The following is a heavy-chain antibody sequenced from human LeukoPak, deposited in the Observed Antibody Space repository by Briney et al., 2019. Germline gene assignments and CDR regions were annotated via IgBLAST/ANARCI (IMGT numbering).Heavy chain of an antibody. CDR3: ARGYSGSYRIDY. Sequence: GGSLRLSCAASGFTFTNYAMSWVRQAPGMGLVWVSRINPDGTTTSYADSVKGRFTISRDNAKNTLYLQMNSLRAEGTAVYYCARGYSGSYRIDYWGQGTLVTVSS. D-gene: IGHD1-26*01. CDR1: GFTFTNYA. J-gene: IGHJ4*02. V-gene: IGHV3-74*01. CDR2: INPDGTTT.